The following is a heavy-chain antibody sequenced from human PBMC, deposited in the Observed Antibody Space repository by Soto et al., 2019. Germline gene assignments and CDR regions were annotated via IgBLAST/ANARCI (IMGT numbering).Heavy chain of an antibody. D-gene: IGHD6-19*01. V-gene: IGHV3-30*18. Sequence: QVQLVESGGGVVQPGRSLRLSCAASGFTFSSYDMHWVRQAPGKGLEWVAVISYAGSNKYYADSVEGRFTISRDNSKNTLYMQINSLSPEDTAVYYCAKEDGWYGTYLDYWGQGTLVTVSS. CDR2: ISYAGSNK. CDR1: GFTFSSYD. J-gene: IGHJ4*02. CDR3: AKEDGWYGTYLDY.